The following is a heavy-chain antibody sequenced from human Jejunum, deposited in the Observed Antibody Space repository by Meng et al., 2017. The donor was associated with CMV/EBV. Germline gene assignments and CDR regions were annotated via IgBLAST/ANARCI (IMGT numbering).Heavy chain of an antibody. V-gene: IGHV5-51*01. J-gene: IGHJ4*02. CDR1: EYAFSIYY. D-gene: IGHD1-14*01. Sequence: KASEYAFSIYYIAWARQLPGKGLEWMGIIYGGDSDTKYSPSFQDHVTMSVDQSISTAYLEWVTLKASDSATYFCARHSAAGITPEYWGQGTPVTVS. CDR3: ARHSAAGITPEY. CDR2: IYGGDSDT.